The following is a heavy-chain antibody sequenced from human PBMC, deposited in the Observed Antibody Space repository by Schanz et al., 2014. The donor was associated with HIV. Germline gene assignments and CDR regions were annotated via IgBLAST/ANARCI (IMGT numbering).Heavy chain of an antibody. J-gene: IGHJ6*02. Sequence: EVQLVESGGTVVQPGGSLRLSCAASGFIFSDYSMNWVRQASGKGLEWVGRIGSKANSYATGYSAPVKGRFTVSRDDSNSTAYLQMNSLRAEDTAVFYCAKDLGGYSRRFMGYGMDVWGQGTTVTVSS. D-gene: IGHD6-13*01. V-gene: IGHV3-73*02. CDR2: IGSKANSYAT. CDR3: AKDLGGYSRRFMGYGMDV. CDR1: GFIFSDYS.